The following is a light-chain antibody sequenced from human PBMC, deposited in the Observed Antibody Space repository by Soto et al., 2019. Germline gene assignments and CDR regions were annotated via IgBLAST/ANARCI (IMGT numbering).Light chain of an antibody. J-gene: IGKJ1*01. V-gene: IGKV1-6*01. CDR3: AQDYIYPRT. Sequence: AIQMTQSPSSLSASVGDRVTITCRASQAIRDDLGWYQHKPGKAPKLLIYAASGLQTGVPSRFSGSGSGTDFTLTISSLQPEDFATYCCAQDYIYPRTFGQGTKVEIK. CDR2: AAS. CDR1: QAIRDD.